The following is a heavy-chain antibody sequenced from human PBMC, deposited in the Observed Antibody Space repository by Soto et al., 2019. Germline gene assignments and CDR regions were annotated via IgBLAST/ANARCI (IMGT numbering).Heavy chain of an antibody. CDR2: INPNSGGT. J-gene: IGHJ4*02. CDR3: ARTAARGYSGYDFDY. Sequence: ASVKVSCKASGYTFTGYYMHWVRQAPGQGLEWMGWINPNSGGTNYAQKFQGWVTMTRDTSISTAYMELSRLRSDDTAVYYCARTAARGYSGYDFDYWGQGTLVTVSS. D-gene: IGHD5-12*01. CDR1: GYTFTGYY. V-gene: IGHV1-2*04.